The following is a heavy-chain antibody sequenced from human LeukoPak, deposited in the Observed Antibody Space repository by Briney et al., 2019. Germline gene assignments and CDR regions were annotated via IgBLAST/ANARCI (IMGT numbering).Heavy chain of an antibody. Sequence: GGSLRLSCAASGFTFSSYSMTWVHQAPGKGLEWVSSISSSSSYIYYADSVKGRFTISRDNAKNSLYLQMNSLRAEDTAVYYCARADFWSGFDYWGQGTLVTVSS. CDR2: ISSSSSYI. V-gene: IGHV3-21*01. J-gene: IGHJ4*02. CDR3: ARADFWSGFDY. D-gene: IGHD3-3*01. CDR1: GFTFSSYS.